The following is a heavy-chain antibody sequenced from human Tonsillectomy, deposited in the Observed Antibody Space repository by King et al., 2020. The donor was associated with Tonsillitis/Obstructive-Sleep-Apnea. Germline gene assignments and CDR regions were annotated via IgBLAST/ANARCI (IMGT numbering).Heavy chain of an antibody. J-gene: IGHJ4*02. CDR2: ISYDGSNK. CDR3: AREERGYSYGYYHSYLDY. Sequence: VQLVESGGGVVQPGRSLRLSCAASGFTFSSYAMHWVRQAPGKGLEWVAVISYDGSNKYYADSVKGRFTISRDNSKNTLYLLMNSLRAEDTAVYYCAREERGYSYGYYHSYLDYWGQGTLVTVSS. CDR1: GFTFSSYA. V-gene: IGHV3-30*04. D-gene: IGHD5-18*01.